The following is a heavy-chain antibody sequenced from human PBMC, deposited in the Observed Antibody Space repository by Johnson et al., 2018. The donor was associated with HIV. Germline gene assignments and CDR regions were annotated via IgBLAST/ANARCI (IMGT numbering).Heavy chain of an antibody. CDR3: ARDRNYYDSSAQGAFDI. Sequence: MQLVESGGGLIQPGGSLRLSCAASGFTVSSNYMSWVRQAPGKGLEWVSGIYSGGSTYYADPVKGRFPISRDNSKNTLYLQMNSLRAEDTAAYYCARDRNYYDSSAQGAFDIWGQGTMVTVSS. CDR1: GFTVSSNY. D-gene: IGHD3-22*01. CDR2: IYSGGST. J-gene: IGHJ3*02. V-gene: IGHV3-53*01.